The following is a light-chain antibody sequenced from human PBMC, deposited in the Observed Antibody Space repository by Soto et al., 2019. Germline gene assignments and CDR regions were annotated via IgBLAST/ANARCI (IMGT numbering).Light chain of an antibody. Sequence: DIQTTQSPSSLSASVGDRVTITSRASQSISSYLNWYQQKPGKAPKLLIYAASSLHSGVPSRFSGSGSGRDFTLTISSLQPEDFASYYGQQSYSTPLTFGGGTKVDIK. CDR3: QQSYSTPLT. CDR2: AAS. V-gene: IGKV1-39*01. CDR1: QSISSY. J-gene: IGKJ4*01.